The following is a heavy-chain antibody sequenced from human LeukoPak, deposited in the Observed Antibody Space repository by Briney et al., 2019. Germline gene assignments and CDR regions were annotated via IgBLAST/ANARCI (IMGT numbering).Heavy chain of an antibody. J-gene: IGHJ4*02. CDR3: ARHPGYSSGWWYFDF. CDR1: GGSINSNNHY. V-gene: IGHV4-39*01. CDR2: INYSGTI. Sequence: PSETLSLTCNVSGGSINSNNHYWGWIRQPPGKGLEWLGSINYSGTIFYSPSLNSRVTISVDPSGNQFSLKLTSATAADTAVYYCARHPGYSSGWWYFDFWGQGTLVTVSS. D-gene: IGHD5-18*01.